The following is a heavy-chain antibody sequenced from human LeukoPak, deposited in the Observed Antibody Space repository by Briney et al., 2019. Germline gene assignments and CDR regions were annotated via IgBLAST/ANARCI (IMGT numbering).Heavy chain of an antibody. D-gene: IGHD3-10*01. CDR3: ARRAYGWGSSFDY. J-gene: IGHJ4*02. CDR2: IYYSGST. Sequence: SETLSLTCTVSGGSISSYYWSWIRQPPGKGLEWIGYIYYSGSTNYNPSLKSRVTISVDTSKNQFSLKLSSVTAADTAVYYCARRAYGWGSSFDYGGQGPLVTVPS. V-gene: IGHV4-59*08. CDR1: GGSISSYY.